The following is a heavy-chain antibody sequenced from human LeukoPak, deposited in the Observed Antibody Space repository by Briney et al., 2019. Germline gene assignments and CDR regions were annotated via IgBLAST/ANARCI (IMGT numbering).Heavy chain of an antibody. V-gene: IGHV1-18*01. CDR3: ARFTSLDVYAFDI. CDR2: ISAYNANT. D-gene: IGHD1-1*01. CDR1: GYTFNSYG. Sequence: ASVKVSCKASGYTFNSYGVSWVRQAPGQGLEWMGWISAYNANTNYAQKLQGRVTMTTDTSTSTAHMELRSLRSDDTVVYYCARFTSLDVYAFDIWGQGTMVTVSS. J-gene: IGHJ3*02.